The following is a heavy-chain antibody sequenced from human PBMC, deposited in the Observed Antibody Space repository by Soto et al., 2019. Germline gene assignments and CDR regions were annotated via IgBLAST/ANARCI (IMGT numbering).Heavy chain of an antibody. CDR3: ARDQGSGYDYPQLVYGDSYYGMDV. Sequence: QVQLVESGGGVVQPGRSLRLSCAASGFTFSSYAMHWVRQAPGKGLERVAVISSDGSNKYYADSVKGRFTISRDNSKNTLYLQMNRLRADDTAVYYCARDQGSGYDYPQLVYGDSYYGMDVWGQGTTVTVSS. CDR1: GFTFSSYA. J-gene: IGHJ6*02. V-gene: IGHV3-30-3*01. D-gene: IGHD5-12*01. CDR2: ISSDGSNK.